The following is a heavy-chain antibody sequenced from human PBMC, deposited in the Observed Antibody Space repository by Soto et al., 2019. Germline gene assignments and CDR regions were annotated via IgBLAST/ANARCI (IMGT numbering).Heavy chain of an antibody. Sequence: QVQLVQSGAEVKRPGSSVKVSCEASGGTVSSDTITWVRQAPGQGLEWMGRIIPIVGVGTYAQKWQGRVTITPDESSSTVYMEVPSLISEDTAVYYCAGGRTGSNGYYWVWGQGTLVTVSS. CDR2: IIPIVGVG. V-gene: IGHV1-69*02. CDR1: GGTVSSDT. J-gene: IGHJ4*02. CDR3: AGGRTGSNGYYWV. D-gene: IGHD3-22*01.